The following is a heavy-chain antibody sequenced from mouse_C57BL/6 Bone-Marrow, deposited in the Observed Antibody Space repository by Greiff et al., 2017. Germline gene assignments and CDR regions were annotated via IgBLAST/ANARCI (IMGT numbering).Heavy chain of an antibody. J-gene: IGHJ2*01. CDR1: GYSITSGYY. CDR2: ISYDGSN. V-gene: IGHV3-6*01. Sequence: EVQLTESGPGLVKPSQSLSLTCSVTGYSITSGYYWNWIRQFPGNKLEWMGYISYDGSNNYNPSLKNRISITRDTSKNQFFLKLNSVTTEDTATYYCARRGDYYFDYWGQGTTLTVSS. CDR3: ARRGDYYFDY.